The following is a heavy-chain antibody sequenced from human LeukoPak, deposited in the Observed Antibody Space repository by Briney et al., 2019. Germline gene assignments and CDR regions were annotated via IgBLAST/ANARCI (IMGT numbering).Heavy chain of an antibody. V-gene: IGHV3-7*01. CDR1: GFTFSSYW. D-gene: IGHD2-2*03. J-gene: IGHJ3*02. CDR3: ARAGYCSGTSCYKASAFDI. CDR2: IKQDGSEK. Sequence: PGGSLRLSCAASGFTFSSYWMSWVRQAPGKGLEWVANIKQDGSEKYYVDSAKGRFTISRDNAKNSLYLQMNSLRAEDTAVYYCARAGYCSGTSCYKASAFDIWGQGTMVTVSS.